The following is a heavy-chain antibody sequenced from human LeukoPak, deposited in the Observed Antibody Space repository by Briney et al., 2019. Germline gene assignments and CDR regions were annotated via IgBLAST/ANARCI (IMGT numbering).Heavy chain of an antibody. J-gene: IGHJ5*02. Sequence: GGSLRLSCAASGFTFSSYSMNWVRQAPGKGLEWVSYISSSSSTIYYADSVKGRFTISRDNAKNSLYLQLNSLRAEDTAVYYCAKVLHKRNYDSSDYYGSWGQGTLVTVSS. D-gene: IGHD3-22*01. CDR2: ISSSSSTI. V-gene: IGHV3-48*01. CDR1: GFTFSSYS. CDR3: AKVLHKRNYDSSDYYGS.